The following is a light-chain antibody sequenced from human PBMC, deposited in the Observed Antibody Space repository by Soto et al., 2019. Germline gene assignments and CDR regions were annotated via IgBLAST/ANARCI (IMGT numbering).Light chain of an antibody. V-gene: IGKV3D-15*01. CDR1: QSVSSN. CDR3: QQYNNCPIT. J-gene: IGKJ4*01. Sequence: EIVMTQSPATLSGSPGERVTLSCRASQSVSSNFAWYQQKPGQAPRLLIYGASTRATGIPARFSVSGSGTEFTLTISSLQSEDFAVYYCQQYNNCPITFGGGTKVEIK. CDR2: GAS.